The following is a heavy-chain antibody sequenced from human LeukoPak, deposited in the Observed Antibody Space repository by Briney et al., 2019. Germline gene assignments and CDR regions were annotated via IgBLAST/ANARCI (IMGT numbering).Heavy chain of an antibody. Sequence: GGSLRLSCAASGFTFSSYSMNWVRQAPGKGLEWVSYISSSSSTIYYADSVKGRFTISRDNAKNSLYLQMNSLRAEDTAVYYCAREGEGDFDYWGQGTLVTVSS. J-gene: IGHJ4*02. V-gene: IGHV3-48*04. CDR2: ISSSSSTI. CDR3: AREGEGDFDY. CDR1: GFTFSSYS. D-gene: IGHD1-26*01.